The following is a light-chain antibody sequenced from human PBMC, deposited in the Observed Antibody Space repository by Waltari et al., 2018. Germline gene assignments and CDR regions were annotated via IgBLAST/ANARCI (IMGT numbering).Light chain of an antibody. CDR1: HSNLGSNY. CDR3: ASWDESHYV. J-gene: IGLJ1*01. V-gene: IGLV1-47*01. Sequence: QSVLTQPPSASETPGQRVTISCSGSHSNLGSNYLYWYQQLPGPAPNLLIYRKNLRPAGVPDRFSASKYGTLASLVISGLRSEDEGVYYCASWDESHYVFGGGTTVTVL. CDR2: RKN.